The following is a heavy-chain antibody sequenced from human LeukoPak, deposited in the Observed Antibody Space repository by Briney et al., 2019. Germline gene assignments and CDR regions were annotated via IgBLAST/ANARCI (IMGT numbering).Heavy chain of an antibody. CDR1: GFTFSTYS. Sequence: GGSLRLSCAASGFTFSTYSMNWVRQAPGKGLEWVSYISGSSSTIYYADSVKGRFTISRDNSKNTLELQMSSLRAEDTAIYYCAKGSASSRPYYFDYWGQGALVTVSS. J-gene: IGHJ4*02. D-gene: IGHD6-19*01. CDR3: AKGSASSRPYYFDY. V-gene: IGHV3-48*01. CDR2: ISGSSSTI.